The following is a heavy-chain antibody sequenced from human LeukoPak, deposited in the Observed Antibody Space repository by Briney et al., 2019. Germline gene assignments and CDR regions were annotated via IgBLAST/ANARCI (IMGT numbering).Heavy chain of an antibody. CDR1: GGSISSYY. CDR3: ARDVTTIFGDAFDI. CDR2: IYTSGST. Sequence: SETLSLTCTVSGGSISSYYWSWIRQPAGNGLEWIGRIYTSGSTNYNPSLKSRVTMSVDTSKNQFSLKLSSVTAADTAVYYCARDVTTIFGDAFDIWGQGTMVTVSS. V-gene: IGHV4-4*07. J-gene: IGHJ3*02. D-gene: IGHD3-3*01.